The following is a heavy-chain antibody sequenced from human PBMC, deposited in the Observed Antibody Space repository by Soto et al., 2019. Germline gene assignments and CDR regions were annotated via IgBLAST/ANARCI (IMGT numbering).Heavy chain of an antibody. J-gene: IGHJ4*02. D-gene: IGHD3-3*01. CDR3: AKCAFGVVTDYFDY. V-gene: IGHV3-23*04. Sequence: EVQVVESGGGLVQPGGSLRLSCAASGFTFRSYAMAWVRQAPGKGLEWVSGISGSGGGTYYADSVKGRFTISRDKSKNTLYLQMNSLIAEDTAVYYCAKCAFGVVTDYFDYWGQGTLVTVSS. CDR1: GFTFRSYA. CDR2: ISGSGGGT.